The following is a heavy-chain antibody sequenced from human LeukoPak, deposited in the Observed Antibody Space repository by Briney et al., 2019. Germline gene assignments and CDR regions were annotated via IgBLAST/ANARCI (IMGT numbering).Heavy chain of an antibody. V-gene: IGHV3-11*06. D-gene: IGHD3/OR15-3a*01. CDR2: ISCSGSHK. CDR1: GFIYRDYY. J-gene: IGHJ4*02. Sequence: GWSLGLSCVASGFIYRDYYMSGMRQAPGKGLAWLSYISCSGSHKPYEDSVKGRFTDSRDNAKNSLSLELNSLRVDDTAIYYCARVGSTAEGWTLDYWGQGTLVKVSS. CDR3: ARVGSTAEGWTLDY.